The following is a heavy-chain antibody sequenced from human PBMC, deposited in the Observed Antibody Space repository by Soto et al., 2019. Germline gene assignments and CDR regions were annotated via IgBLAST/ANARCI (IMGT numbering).Heavy chain of an antibody. CDR3: ARRIAVAGPLDY. D-gene: IGHD6-19*01. J-gene: IGHJ4*02. Sequence: SETLSLTCAVSGGSISSGGYSWSWIRQPPGKGLEWIGYIYHSGSTYYNPSLKSRVTISVDRSKNQFSLKLSSVTAADTAVYYCARRIAVAGPLDYWGQGTLVTVSS. V-gene: IGHV4-30-2*01. CDR1: GGSISSGGYS. CDR2: IYHSGST.